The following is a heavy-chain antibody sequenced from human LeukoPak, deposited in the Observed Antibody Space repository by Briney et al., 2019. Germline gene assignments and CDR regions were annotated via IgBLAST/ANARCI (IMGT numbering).Heavy chain of an antibody. V-gene: IGHV3-30-3*01. D-gene: IGHD5-12*01. CDR1: GFTFSSYA. Sequence: GGSLRLSCAASGFTFSSYAMHWVRQAPGKGLEWVAVISYDGSNKYYADSVKGRFTISRDNSKNSLYLQMNSLRAEDTAVYYCARVGYSGYATKNSLFDYWGQGTLVTVSS. CDR2: ISYDGSNK. CDR3: ARVGYSGYATKNSLFDY. J-gene: IGHJ4*02.